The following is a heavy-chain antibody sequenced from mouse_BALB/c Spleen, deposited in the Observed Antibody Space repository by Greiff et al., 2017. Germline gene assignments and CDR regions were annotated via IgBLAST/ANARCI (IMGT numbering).Heavy chain of an antibody. J-gene: IGHJ4*01. CDR2: IYPGDGDT. CDR1: GYAFSSYW. D-gene: IGHD2-14*01. V-gene: IGHV1-80*01. CDR3: ARNRYDYAMDY. Sequence: VKLQESGAELVRPGSSVKISCKASGYAFSSYWMNWVKQRPGQGLEWIGQIYPGDGDTNYNGKFKGKATLTADKSSSTAYMQLSSLTSEDSAVYFCARNRYDYAMDYWGQGTSVTVSS.